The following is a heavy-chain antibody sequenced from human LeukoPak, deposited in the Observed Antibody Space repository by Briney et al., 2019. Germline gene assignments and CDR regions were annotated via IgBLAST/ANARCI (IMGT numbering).Heavy chain of an antibody. D-gene: IGHD2-15*01. V-gene: IGHV4-4*07. J-gene: IGHJ5*02. CDR3: ARDSCSGGSCYMYNWFDH. CDR2: IYTSGST. CDR1: GGSISSYY. Sequence: SETLSLTCTVSGGSISSYYWSWIRQPAGKGLEWIGRIYTSGSTNYNPSLKSRVTISVDTSKNQFSLKLSSVTAADTAVYYCARDSCSGGSCYMYNWFDHWGQGTLVTVSS.